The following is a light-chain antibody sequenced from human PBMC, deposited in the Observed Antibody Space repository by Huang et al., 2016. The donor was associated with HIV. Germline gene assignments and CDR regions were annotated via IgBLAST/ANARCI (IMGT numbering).Light chain of an antibody. CDR3: QQYGSAPPWT. J-gene: IGKJ1*01. CDR2: GAS. V-gene: IGKV3-20*01. CDR1: PSVSSSY. Sequence: EIVLTQSPGTLSLSPGERATLSCSASPSVSSSYLAWYPQKPGQAPRRLIYGASSRGTCIPDRFSGSGAGTDFTLTISRLEPEDVAVYYCQQYGSAPPWTFGQGTKVEIK.